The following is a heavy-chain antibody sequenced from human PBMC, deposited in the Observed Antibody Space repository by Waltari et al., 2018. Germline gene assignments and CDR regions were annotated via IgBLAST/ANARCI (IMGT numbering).Heavy chain of an antibody. CDR3: GTLEAVGS. Sequence: EVQVVESGGGLVQPGGSRRLSRQASGFTFSPYWIDWVRHVPGTWLVGVSGVNRDGSRRNYADPVRGRFTISRDNARNTVHLQMNSLRAEDTAVYYCGTLEAVGSWGQGTLVTVSS. CDR2: VNRDGSRR. J-gene: IGHJ5*02. V-gene: IGHV3-74*01. D-gene: IGHD2-2*03. CDR1: GFTFSPYW.